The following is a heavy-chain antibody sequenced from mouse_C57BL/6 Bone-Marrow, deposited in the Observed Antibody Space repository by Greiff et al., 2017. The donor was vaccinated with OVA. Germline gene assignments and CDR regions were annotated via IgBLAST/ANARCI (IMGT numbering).Heavy chain of an antibody. D-gene: IGHD2-3*01. V-gene: IGHV5-2*01. CDR2: INSDGGST. Sequence: EVQGVESGGGLVQPGESLKLSCESNEYAFPSHDMSWVPKTPEKRLELVAAINSDGGSTYYPDTMERRFIIARDNTKKTLYLQMSSLRSEDTALYYCATSYDGYFAYWGQGTLVTVSA. CDR3: ATSYDGYFAY. CDR1: EYAFPSHD. J-gene: IGHJ3*01.